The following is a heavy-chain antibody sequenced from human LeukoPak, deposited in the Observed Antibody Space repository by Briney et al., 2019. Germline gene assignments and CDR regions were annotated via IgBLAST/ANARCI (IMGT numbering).Heavy chain of an antibody. Sequence: ASVKVSCKASGYTFTGYYMHWVRQAPGQGLEWMGRINPNSGGTNYAQKFQGRVTMTRDTSISTAYMELSSLRSDDTAVYYCAREQPADNYYGMDVWGQGTTVTVSS. J-gene: IGHJ6*02. CDR3: AREQPADNYYGMDV. CDR2: INPNSGGT. D-gene: IGHD2-2*01. V-gene: IGHV1-2*06. CDR1: GYTFTGYY.